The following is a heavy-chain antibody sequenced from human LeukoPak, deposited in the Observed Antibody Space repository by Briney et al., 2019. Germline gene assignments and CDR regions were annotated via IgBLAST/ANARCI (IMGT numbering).Heavy chain of an antibody. V-gene: IGHV3-33*01. CDR3: ARKTRLQQQLVHTLGAFDI. J-gene: IGHJ3*02. Sequence: GGSLRLSCAASGFTFSTYDMHWVRQAPGKGLEWVAVIRYDGSNKYHADSVKGRFTISRDNSKNTLYLQMNSLRAEDTAVYYCARKTRLQQQLVHTLGAFDIWGQGTMVTVSS. D-gene: IGHD6-13*01. CDR2: IRYDGSNK. CDR1: GFTFSTYD.